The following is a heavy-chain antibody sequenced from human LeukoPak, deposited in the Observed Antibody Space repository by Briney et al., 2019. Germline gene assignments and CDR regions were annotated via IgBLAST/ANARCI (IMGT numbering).Heavy chain of an antibody. D-gene: IGHD5-24*01. CDR1: GYTFTGYW. V-gene: IGHV1-46*01. CDR3: ARIRDGYNDAYDI. J-gene: IGHJ3*02. CDR2: ISPSGGST. Sequence: ASVKVSCKAFGYTFTGYWMHWVRQAPGQGPEWMGVISPSGGSTIYAQKFKGRVTLTRDMSTSTVYMGLSSLRSEDTAVYYCARIRDGYNDAYDIWGQGTMVTVSS.